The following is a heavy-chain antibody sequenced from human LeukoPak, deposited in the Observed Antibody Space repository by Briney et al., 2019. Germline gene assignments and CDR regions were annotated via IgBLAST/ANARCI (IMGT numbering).Heavy chain of an antibody. D-gene: IGHD6-13*01. Sequence: VSVKVSCKASGYTFTGHYVHWVRQAPGQGLEWMGWINGNTGDTNYAQRFQGRVTMIRETSISTMYMELSRLRSDDTAVYCCAREYSSSLFDYWGQGTLVTVSS. J-gene: IGHJ4*02. CDR2: INGNTGDT. CDR1: GYTFTGHY. V-gene: IGHV1-2*02. CDR3: AREYSSSLFDY.